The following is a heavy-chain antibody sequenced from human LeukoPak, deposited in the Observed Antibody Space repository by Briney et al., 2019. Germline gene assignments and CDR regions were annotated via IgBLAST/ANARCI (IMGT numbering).Heavy chain of an antibody. CDR2: IYYSGGT. CDR3: ARHRGYSYGYVSL. CDR1: GGSISSSSYY. J-gene: IGHJ4*02. Sequence: SETLSLTCTVSGGSISSSSYYWGWIRQPPGKGLEWIGSIYYSGGTYYNPSLKSRVTISVDTSKNQFSLKLSSVTAADTAVYYCARHRGYSYGYVSLWGQGTLVTVSS. V-gene: IGHV4-39*01. D-gene: IGHD5-18*01.